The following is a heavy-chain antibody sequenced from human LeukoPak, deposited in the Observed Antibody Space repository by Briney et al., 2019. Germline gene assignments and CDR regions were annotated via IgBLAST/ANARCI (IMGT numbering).Heavy chain of an antibody. Sequence: SETLSLTCTVSGGSISSGSYYWSWIRQPAGKGLEWIGRIYTSGSTNYNPSLKSRVTISVDTSKNQFSLKLSSVTAADTAVYYCAREGSGSYFNLGAFFDYWGRGTLVTVSS. CDR3: AREGSGSYFNLGAFFDY. V-gene: IGHV4-61*02. CDR1: GGSISSGSYY. D-gene: IGHD1-26*01. CDR2: IYTSGST. J-gene: IGHJ4*02.